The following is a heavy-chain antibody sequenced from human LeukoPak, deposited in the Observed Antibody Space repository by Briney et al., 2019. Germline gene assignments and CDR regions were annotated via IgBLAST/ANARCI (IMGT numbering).Heavy chain of an antibody. V-gene: IGHV3-21*01. CDR3: ARELSGDGYNPLAY. Sequence: GGSLRLSCAASGFRFSAYSLDWVRQAPGKGLEWVSAISSDGTDVFYADSVKGRFTISRDNAKTSLLLQMDSLRAEDTAVYYCARELSGDGYNPLAYWGQGTLVSVSS. J-gene: IGHJ4*02. D-gene: IGHD5-24*01. CDR1: GFRFSAYS. CDR2: ISSDGTDV.